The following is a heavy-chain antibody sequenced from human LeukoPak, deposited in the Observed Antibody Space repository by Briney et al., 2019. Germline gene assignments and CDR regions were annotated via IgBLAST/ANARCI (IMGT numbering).Heavy chain of an antibody. J-gene: IGHJ4*02. CDR3: ARDPHIAGIDFDY. Sequence: SVKVSCKASGYTFSDYYIHWGRQAPGQRLEGMGWIHSNSGSTNYAQKFQGRGTMTRDTSISTAYMELSRLTSDDTSVYYCARDPHIAGIDFDYWGQGALVTVSS. V-gene: IGHV1-2*02. CDR2: IHSNSGST. D-gene: IGHD6-13*01. CDR1: GYTFSDYY.